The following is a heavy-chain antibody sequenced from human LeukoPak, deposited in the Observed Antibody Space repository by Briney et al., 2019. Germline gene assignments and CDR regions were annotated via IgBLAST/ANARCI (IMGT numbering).Heavy chain of an antibody. V-gene: IGHV4-39*01. J-gene: IGHJ4*02. CDR3: ARHHRSSPRSGFDY. CDR1: GGSISSSSYY. CDR2: IYYSGST. Sequence: SETLSLTCTVSGGSISSSSYYWGWIRQPPGKGLEWIGSIYYSGSTYYNPSLKSRVTISVDTSKNQFSLKLSSVTAADTAVYYCARHHRSSPRSGFDYWGQGTLVTVSS. D-gene: IGHD6-6*01.